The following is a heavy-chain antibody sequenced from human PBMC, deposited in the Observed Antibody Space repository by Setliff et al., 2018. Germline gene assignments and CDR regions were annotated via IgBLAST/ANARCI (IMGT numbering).Heavy chain of an antibody. D-gene: IGHD3-16*01. CDR1: GYAFTDNY. CDR3: ARDGGGDSDAFDI. J-gene: IGHJ3*02. V-gene: IGHV1-2*04. Sequence: ASVKVSCKTSGYAFTDNYIHWVRQAPGQGLEWMGWINPKTGGTNLAQKFQGWVSMTRDTSITTAYMELGRLRSDDTAVYFCARDGGGDSDAFDIWGQGTMVT. CDR2: INPKTGGT.